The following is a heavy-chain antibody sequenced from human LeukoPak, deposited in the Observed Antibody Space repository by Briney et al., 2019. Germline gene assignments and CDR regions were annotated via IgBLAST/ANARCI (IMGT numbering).Heavy chain of an antibody. CDR3: ARGYYDSSDYYDYYFDY. J-gene: IGHJ4*02. CDR1: GYTFTSYG. CDR2: ISAYNGNT. Sequence: ASVKVSCKASGYTFTSYGISWVRQAPGQGLEWMGWISAYNGNTNYAQKLQGRVTMTTDTSTSTAYMELRSLRSDDTAVYYCARGYYDSSDYYDYYFDYWGQGTLVTVSS. D-gene: IGHD3-22*01. V-gene: IGHV1-18*01.